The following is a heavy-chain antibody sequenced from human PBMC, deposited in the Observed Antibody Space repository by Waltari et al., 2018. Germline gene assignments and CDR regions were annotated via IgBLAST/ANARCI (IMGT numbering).Heavy chain of an antibody. J-gene: IGHJ4*02. CDR2: INAGNGNT. CDR1: GYTFTSYA. V-gene: IGHV1-3*01. Sequence: QVQLVQSGAAVKKPGASVKVSCKASGYTFTSYAMHWVRQAHGQRLAWMGWINAGNGNTKYSQKFKGRVTITRDTSASTAYMELSSLRSEDTAVYYCASNIVATDHTDYWGQGTLVTVSS. D-gene: IGHD5-12*01. CDR3: ASNIVATDHTDY.